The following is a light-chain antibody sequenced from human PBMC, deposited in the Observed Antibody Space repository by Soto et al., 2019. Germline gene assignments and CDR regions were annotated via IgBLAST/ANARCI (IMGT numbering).Light chain of an antibody. V-gene: IGKV4-1*01. CDR3: QQYHSDPIT. Sequence: DFVMTQSPDSLSVSLGESATINCRASQIVLSNSNNKNYLAWFQQKSGQPPKLLIYWASTRQSGVPDRFSGSGSATDFTLTISSPQAEDVAVYYCQQYHSDPITFGQGTRLEIK. CDR1: QIVLSNSNNKNY. CDR2: WAS. J-gene: IGKJ5*01.